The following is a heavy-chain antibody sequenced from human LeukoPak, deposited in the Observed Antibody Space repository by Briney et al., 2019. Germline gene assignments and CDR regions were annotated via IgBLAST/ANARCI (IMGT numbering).Heavy chain of an antibody. J-gene: IGHJ4*02. CDR3: ARQTGSGLFILP. CDR2: IYYSGNT. D-gene: IGHD3/OR15-3a*01. Sequence: SETLSLTCIVSGDSISSSNSYWGWIRQPPGKGLEWIGSIYYSGNTYYNASLKSRVSISVDTSKNHFSLRLTSVTAADTAVYYCARQTGSGLFILPGGQGTLVTVSS. CDR1: GDSISSSNSY. V-gene: IGHV4-39*01.